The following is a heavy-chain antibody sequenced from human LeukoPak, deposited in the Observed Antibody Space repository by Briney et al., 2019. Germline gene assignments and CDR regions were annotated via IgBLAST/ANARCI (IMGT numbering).Heavy chain of an antibody. CDR3: ARGYIDNLGYSPRSSFDS. CDR1: GFTFSSDL. CDR2: IKQDGSEK. D-gene: IGHD3-22*01. Sequence: AGTLRLSCAAAGFTFSSDLMRCWSRAPAKELQGGAEIKQDGSEKYYVQSVKGRFTMSRDTAKNSLFLQMNSLVAEDTAVYYCARGYIDNLGYSPRSSFDSWRQGSLVTVSS. J-gene: IGHJ4*02. V-gene: IGHV3-7*01.